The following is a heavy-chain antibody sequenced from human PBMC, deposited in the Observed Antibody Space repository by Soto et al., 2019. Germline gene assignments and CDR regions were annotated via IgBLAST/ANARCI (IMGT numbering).Heavy chain of an antibody. CDR2: ISGSGGST. CDR3: AKISGGRGSGSYYNARGYYYGMEV. D-gene: IGHD3-10*01. CDR1: GFTFSSYA. Sequence: GWSLRLSCAAPGFTFSSYAMSLVRQAPGKGLEWGSSISGSGGSTYYADSVKGRFTISRDNSKNTLYLQMNSLRAEDTAVYYCAKISGGRGSGSYYNARGYYYGMEVWGKGTKVTVSS. J-gene: IGHJ6*04. V-gene: IGHV3-23*01.